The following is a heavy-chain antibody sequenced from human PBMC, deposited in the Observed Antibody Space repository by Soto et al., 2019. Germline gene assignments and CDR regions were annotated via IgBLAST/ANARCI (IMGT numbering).Heavy chain of an antibody. CDR3: ARAGFSSTSCYLAWFDP. V-gene: IGHV1-69*13. Sequence: GASVKVSCKASGGTFSSYAISWVRQAPGQGLEWMGGIIPIFGTANYAQKFQGRVTITADESTSTAYMELSSLRSEDTAVYYCARAGFSSTSCYLAWFDPWGQGTLVTVFS. CDR2: IIPIFGTA. CDR1: GGTFSSYA. J-gene: IGHJ5*02. D-gene: IGHD2-2*01.